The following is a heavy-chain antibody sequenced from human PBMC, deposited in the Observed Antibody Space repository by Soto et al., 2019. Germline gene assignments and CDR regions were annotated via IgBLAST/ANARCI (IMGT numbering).Heavy chain of an antibody. CDR2: IYYSGST. Sequence: QVQLQESGPGLVKPSQTLSLTCTVSGGSISSGGYYWSWIRQHPGKGLEWIGYIYYSGSTYYNPSLKSRVTISVDTSKNQFSLQLRSVTAADTAVYYCARGGIAAAAPPDYWGQGTLVTVSS. J-gene: IGHJ4*02. D-gene: IGHD6-13*01. CDR1: GGSISSGGYY. V-gene: IGHV4-31*03. CDR3: ARGGIAAAAPPDY.